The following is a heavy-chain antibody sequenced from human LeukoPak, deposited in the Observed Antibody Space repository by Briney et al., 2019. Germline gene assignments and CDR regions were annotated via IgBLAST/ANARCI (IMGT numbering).Heavy chain of an antibody. CDR3: ARSQGHRLLNYYSYYMDV. V-gene: IGHV1-18*01. Sequence: ASVKASCKASGYTFTNYGLSWVRQAPGQGLEWMGWISAYNGHTNYAQKFQDRVTMTTDTSTTTAYLELKSLRSDDTAVYYCARSQGHRLLNYYSYYMDVWGKGTTVTVSS. CDR1: GYTFTNYG. CDR2: ISAYNGHT. J-gene: IGHJ6*03. D-gene: IGHD2-15*01.